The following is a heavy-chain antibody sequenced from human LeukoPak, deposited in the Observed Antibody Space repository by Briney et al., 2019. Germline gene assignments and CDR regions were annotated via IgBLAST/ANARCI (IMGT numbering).Heavy chain of an antibody. D-gene: IGHD3-10*02. V-gene: IGHV3-30*04. CDR1: GFTFSSYA. J-gene: IGHJ6*04. CDR3: AELGITMIGGV. CDR2: ISYDGSNK. Sequence: AGGSLRLSCAASGFTFSSYAMHWVRQAPGKGLEWVAVISYDGSNKYYADSVKGRFTISRDNSKNMLYLQMNSLRAEDTAVYYCAELGITMIGGVWGKGTTVTISS.